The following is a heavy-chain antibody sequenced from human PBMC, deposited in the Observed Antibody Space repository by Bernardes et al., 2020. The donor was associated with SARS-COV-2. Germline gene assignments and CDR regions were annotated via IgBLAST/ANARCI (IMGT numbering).Heavy chain of an antibody. J-gene: IGHJ4*02. D-gene: IGHD3-3*01. CDR3: ARGGTIFGVVIRPPDY. CDR2: IYYSGST. CDR1: GGSISSGGYY. V-gene: IGHV4-31*03. Sequence: SETLCLSCTFSGGSISSGGYYWSWIRQHPGKGLEWIGYIYYSGSTYYNRSLKSRVTISVDTSKNQFSLKLSSVTAADTAVYYCARGGTIFGVVIRPPDYWGQGTLVTVSS.